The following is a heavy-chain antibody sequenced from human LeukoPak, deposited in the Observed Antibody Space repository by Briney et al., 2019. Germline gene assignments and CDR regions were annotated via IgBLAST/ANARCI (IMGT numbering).Heavy chain of an antibody. CDR2: IYPGGSET. Sequence: PAESLKSSCKGSGYTFTTYWIAWVRQMPGKGLEWMGIIYPGGSETTYSPSFQGQVTISADKSINPASLKRSSLKAADTAMYYCARGGAARQVSSFHYWAQGTLDRVSS. D-gene: IGHD6-6*01. V-gene: IGHV5-51*01. CDR3: ARGGAARQVSSFHY. J-gene: IGHJ4*02. CDR1: GYTFTTYW.